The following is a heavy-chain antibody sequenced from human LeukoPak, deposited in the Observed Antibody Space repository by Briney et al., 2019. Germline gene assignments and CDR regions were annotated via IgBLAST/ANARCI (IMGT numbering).Heavy chain of an antibody. CDR3: AGNPTDIVVTIPNFDY. J-gene: IGHJ4*02. D-gene: IGHD5-12*01. CDR1: GGSISSYY. Sequence: SETLSLTCTVSGGSISSYYWSWIRQPPGKGLEWIGYMYYSGSTNYNPSLKSRVSISVDTSKNQLSLNLSSVTAADTAVYYCAGNPTDIVVTIPNFDYWGQGTLVTVSS. V-gene: IGHV4-59*01. CDR2: MYYSGST.